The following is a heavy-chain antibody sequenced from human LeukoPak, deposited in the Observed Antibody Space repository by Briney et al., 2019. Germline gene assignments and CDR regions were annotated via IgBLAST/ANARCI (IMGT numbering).Heavy chain of an antibody. V-gene: IGHV3-23*01. CDR1: GFTFRTYA. Sequence: PGGSLRLSCAASGFTFRTYAMSWVRQAPGKGLEWVSTISGNGGSTYYADSVKGRFTISRDNSKNTLYLLMTSLRVEDTAVYYCANRIVGDKHFDYWGQGTLVTVSS. D-gene: IGHD1-26*01. CDR2: ISGNGGST. CDR3: ANRIVGDKHFDY. J-gene: IGHJ4*02.